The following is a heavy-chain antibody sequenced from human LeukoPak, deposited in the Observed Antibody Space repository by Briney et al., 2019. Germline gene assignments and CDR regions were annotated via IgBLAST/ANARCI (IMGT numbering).Heavy chain of an antibody. Sequence: SETLSLTCTVSGGSISSYYWSWIRQPAGKGLEWIGRIYISGNTNYNPSLKSRVTIDLDTSKNQFSLKLTSMTAADTAMYYCARGYYPPRWYFDLWGRGTLVTVSS. CDR2: IYISGNT. CDR3: ARGYYPPRWYFDL. V-gene: IGHV4-4*07. CDR1: GGSISSYY. D-gene: IGHD2-21*01. J-gene: IGHJ2*01.